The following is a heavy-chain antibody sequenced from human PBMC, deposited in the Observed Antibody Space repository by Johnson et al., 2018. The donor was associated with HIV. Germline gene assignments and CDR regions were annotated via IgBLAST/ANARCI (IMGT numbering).Heavy chain of an antibody. V-gene: IGHV3-30*03. Sequence: QVQLVESGGGLVQPGGSLRLSCAASGFTVSNNYMSWVRQAPGKGLEWVAVISYDGSDKYSADSVKGRFTISRDSSKNTLYLQMSSLRAEDTAVYYCARDHIRGYDSPNDAFDIWGQGTMVTVSS. CDR1: GFTVSNNY. J-gene: IGHJ3*02. CDR2: ISYDGSDK. CDR3: ARDHIRGYDSPNDAFDI. D-gene: IGHD3-22*01.